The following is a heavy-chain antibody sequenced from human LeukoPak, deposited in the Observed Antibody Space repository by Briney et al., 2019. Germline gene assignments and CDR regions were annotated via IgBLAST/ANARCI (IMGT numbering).Heavy chain of an antibody. CDR3: ARVMSSGWYFGFDP. Sequence: GASVKVSCKASGYTFTGYYMHWVRQAPGQGLEWMGWINPNSGSTNYAQKFQGRVTMTRDTSISTAYMELSRLRSDDTAVYYCARVMSSGWYFGFDPWGQGTLVTVSS. J-gene: IGHJ5*02. V-gene: IGHV1-2*02. D-gene: IGHD6-19*01. CDR1: GYTFTGYY. CDR2: INPNSGST.